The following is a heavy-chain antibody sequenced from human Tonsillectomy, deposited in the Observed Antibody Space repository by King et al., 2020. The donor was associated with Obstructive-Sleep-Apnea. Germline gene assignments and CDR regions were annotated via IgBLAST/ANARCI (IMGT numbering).Heavy chain of an antibody. D-gene: IGHD6-13*01. J-gene: IGHJ2*01. CDR3: AIIAAAGPYWYFDL. CDR1: GFTFSDYY. Sequence: VQLVESGGGLVKPGGSLRLSCAASGFTFSDYYMSWLRQAPGKGLEWVSYISSGGSIVYYADSVKGRFTISRDNAKNSVYLQMNSLRAEDTAVYYCAIIAAAGPYWYFDLWGRGTLVTVSS. CDR2: ISSGGSIV. V-gene: IGHV3-11*01.